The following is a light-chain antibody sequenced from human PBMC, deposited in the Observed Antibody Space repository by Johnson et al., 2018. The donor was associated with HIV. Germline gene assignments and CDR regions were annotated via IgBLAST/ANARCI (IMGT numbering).Light chain of an antibody. CDR3: GTWDSSLSAGV. V-gene: IGLV1-51*01. J-gene: IGLJ1*01. CDR2: DNN. CDR1: SSNIGNNY. Sequence: QLVLTQPPSVSAAPGQKVTISCSGSSSNIGNNYVSWYQQLPGTAPKLLIYDNNKRPSGIPDRSSGSKSGTSATPGITGLQTGDEADYYCGTWDSSLSAGVFGTGAKVTVL.